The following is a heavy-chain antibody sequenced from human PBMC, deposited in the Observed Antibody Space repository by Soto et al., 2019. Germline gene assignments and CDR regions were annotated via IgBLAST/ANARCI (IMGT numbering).Heavy chain of an antibody. Sequence: PSETLSLTCTVSGDSISSYFWTWIRQPPGKALEWIGYMFHSGRTNYNPSLTSRVTMSADTSNNQFSLTLTSVTAADTAVYYCAKAVKYYDSTAYDAFAVWGQGIMVTVPS. V-gene: IGHV4-59*01. CDR2: MFHSGRT. CDR3: AKAVKYYDSTAYDAFAV. D-gene: IGHD3-22*01. J-gene: IGHJ3*01. CDR1: GDSISSYF.